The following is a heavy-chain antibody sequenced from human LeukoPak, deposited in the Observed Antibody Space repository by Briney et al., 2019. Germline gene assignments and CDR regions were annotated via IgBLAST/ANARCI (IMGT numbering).Heavy chain of an antibody. J-gene: IGHJ4*02. V-gene: IGHV1-3*01. Sequence: GASVKVSCKASGYSFTSYAMHWVRQALGQRPEWMGWINVDSGNTKYSEKFQDRVTITRDTSAGTAYVELSRLSSEDTAIYYCARDHRANGYFVSATTFDFWGQGTLVTVSS. CDR2: INVDSGNT. CDR3: ARDHRANGYFVSATTFDF. CDR1: GYSFTSYA. D-gene: IGHD3-9*01.